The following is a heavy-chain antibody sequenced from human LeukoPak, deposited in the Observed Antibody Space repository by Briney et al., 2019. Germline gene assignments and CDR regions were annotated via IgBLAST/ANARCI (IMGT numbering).Heavy chain of an antibody. D-gene: IGHD5-18*01. V-gene: IGHV3-30-3*01. CDR1: GFTFSSYA. CDR2: ISYDGSNK. J-gene: IGHJ6*02. CDR3: AREEGYSYGRYYCYYGMDV. Sequence: PGRSLRPSCAASGFTFSSYAMHWVRQAPGKGLEWVAVISYDGSNKYYADSVKGRFTISRDNSKNTLYLQMNSLRAEDTAVYYCAREEGYSYGRYYCYYGMDVWGQGTTVTVSS.